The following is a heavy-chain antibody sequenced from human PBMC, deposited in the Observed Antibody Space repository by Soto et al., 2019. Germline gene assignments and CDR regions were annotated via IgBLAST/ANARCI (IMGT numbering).Heavy chain of an antibody. CDR1: GYTFTSYG. CDR2: ISAYNGNT. Sequence: QVQLVQSGAEVKKPGASVKVSCKASGYTFTSYGISWVRQAPGQGLEWMGWISAYNGNTNYAQKLQGRVTMTTDTPTGTAHMELRSLGADDTAVYNSARDNGHESDYWGQGTLVTVSS. V-gene: IGHV1-18*01. J-gene: IGHJ4*02. D-gene: IGHD2-8*01. CDR3: ARDNGHESDY.